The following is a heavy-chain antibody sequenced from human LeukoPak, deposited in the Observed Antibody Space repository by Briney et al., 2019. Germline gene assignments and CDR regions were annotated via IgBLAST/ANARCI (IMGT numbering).Heavy chain of an antibody. CDR2: IYYSGST. D-gene: IGHD5-24*01. J-gene: IGHJ3*02. V-gene: IGHV4-59*01. CDR3: AGRLWRRDGYNLSAFDI. Sequence: PSETLSLTCTVSGGSISSYYWNWIRQPPGMGLEWIGYIYYSGSTNYNPSLKSRVTISVDTSKNQFSLKLSSVTAADTAVYYCAGRLWRRDGYNLSAFDIWGQGTMVTVSS. CDR1: GGSISSYY.